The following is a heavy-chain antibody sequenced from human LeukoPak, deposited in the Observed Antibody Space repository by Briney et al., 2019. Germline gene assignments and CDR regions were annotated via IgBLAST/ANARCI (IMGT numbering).Heavy chain of an antibody. CDR2: IYPGDSDT. J-gene: IGHJ4*02. CDR3: ARRRCSGGSCYSAYYFDY. D-gene: IGHD2-15*01. Sequence: NLGESLKISCEGSGYSFTSYWIGWVRQMPGKGLEWMGIIYPGDSDTRYSPSLQGQVTISADKSISTAYLQWSSLKASDTAMYYCARRRCSGGSCYSAYYFDYWGQGTLVTVS. CDR1: GYSFTSYW. V-gene: IGHV5-51*01.